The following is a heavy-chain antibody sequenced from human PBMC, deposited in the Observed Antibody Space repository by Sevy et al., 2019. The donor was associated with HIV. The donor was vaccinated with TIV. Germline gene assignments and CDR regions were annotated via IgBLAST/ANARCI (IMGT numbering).Heavy chain of an antibody. CDR3: AKAMRVVVAATPAWFDP. V-gene: IGHV3-23*01. D-gene: IGHD2-15*01. J-gene: IGHJ5*02. CDR1: GFTFSSYA. Sequence: GGSLRLSCAASGFTFSSYAMSWVRQAPGKGLEWVSAISGSGGSTYYADSVKGRFTISRDNSKNTMYLQMNSWRAEETALYYCAKAMRVVVAATPAWFDPWGQGTLVTVSS. CDR2: ISGSGGST.